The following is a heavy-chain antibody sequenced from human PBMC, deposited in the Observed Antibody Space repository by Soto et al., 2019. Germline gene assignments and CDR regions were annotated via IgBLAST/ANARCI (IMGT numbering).Heavy chain of an antibody. V-gene: IGHV3-21*01. CDR2: ISSSSYI. J-gene: IGHJ3*02. CDR3: ARVPLGGYYDRSGYYPDAFDI. D-gene: IGHD3-22*01. Sequence: PGGSLRLSCAASGFTFSSYSMNWVRQAPGKGLEWVSSISSSSYIYYADSVKGRFTISRDNAKNSLYLQMNSLRAEDTAVYYCARVPLGGYYDRSGYYPDAFDIWGQGTMVTV. CDR1: GFTFSSYS.